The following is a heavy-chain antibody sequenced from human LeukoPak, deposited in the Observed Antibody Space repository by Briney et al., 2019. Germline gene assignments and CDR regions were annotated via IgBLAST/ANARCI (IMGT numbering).Heavy chain of an antibody. Sequence: PGGSLRLSCAASGFIFSDYEMNWVRQAPGKGLEWLSWINIAGDSKYADSVKGRFTISRDDAKNSWYLQMSSLRVEDTAVYYCARDAPGTVTNDYWGQGTLVTVSS. J-gene: IGHJ4*02. V-gene: IGHV3-48*03. CDR3: ARDAPGTVTNDY. CDR2: INIAGDS. D-gene: IGHD4-17*01. CDR1: GFIFSDYE.